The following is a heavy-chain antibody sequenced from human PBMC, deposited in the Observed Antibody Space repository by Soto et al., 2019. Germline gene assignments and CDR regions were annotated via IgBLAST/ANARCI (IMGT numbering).Heavy chain of an antibody. CDR2: ISSSSSTI. J-gene: IGHJ4*02. CDR3: ARAGSDSSGYDY. V-gene: IGHV3-48*02. CDR1: GFTFSSYS. D-gene: IGHD3-22*01. Sequence: GSLSLSCAASGFTFSSYSMNCVLQAPGKGLEWVSYISSSSSTIYYADSVKGRFTISRDNAKNSLYLQMNSLRDEDTAVYYCARAGSDSSGYDYWGQGTLVTVSS.